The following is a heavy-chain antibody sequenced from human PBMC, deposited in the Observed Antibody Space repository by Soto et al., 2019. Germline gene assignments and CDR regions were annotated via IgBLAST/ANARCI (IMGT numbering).Heavy chain of an antibody. CDR2: IYYSGST. CDR3: ASHYVFPLNRAARDRLDF. V-gene: IGHV4-59*08. J-gene: IGHJ5*01. CDR1: GGSISSYY. D-gene: IGHD6-6*01. Sequence: SETLSLTCTVSGGSISSYYWSWIRQPPGKGLEWIGYIYYSGSTNYNPSLKSRVTISVDTSKNQFSLKLSSVTAADTDVYYCASHYVFPLNRAARDRLDFWGQGTPVTVAS.